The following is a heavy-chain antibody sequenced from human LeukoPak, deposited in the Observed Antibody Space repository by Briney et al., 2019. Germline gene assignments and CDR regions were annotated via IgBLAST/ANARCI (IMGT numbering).Heavy chain of an antibody. Sequence: GGSLRLSCAASGVTFSSYEMNWVRQAPGKGLEWVSYISSSGSTIYYADSVKGRFTISRDNAKNSLYLQMNSLRAEDTAVYYCARDGDGDYGGYYYYYGMDVWGKGTTVTVSS. J-gene: IGHJ6*04. CDR3: ARDGDGDYGGYYYYYGMDV. CDR2: ISSSGSTI. V-gene: IGHV3-48*03. D-gene: IGHD4-17*01. CDR1: GVTFSSYE.